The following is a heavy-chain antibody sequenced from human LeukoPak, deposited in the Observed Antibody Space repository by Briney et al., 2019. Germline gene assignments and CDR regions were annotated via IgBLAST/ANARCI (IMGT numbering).Heavy chain of an antibody. CDR1: GFTFSSYS. CDR3: ARDSSSRSRQLRWIPFDY. J-gene: IGHJ4*02. D-gene: IGHD4-23*01. Sequence: PGGSLRLSCAASGFTFSSYSMNWVRQAPGKGLEWVSYISSSSSTIYYADSVKGRFTISRDNAKNSLYLQMNSLRAEDTAVYYCARDSSSRSRQLRWIPFDYWGQGTLVTVSS. CDR2: ISSSSSTI. V-gene: IGHV3-48*04.